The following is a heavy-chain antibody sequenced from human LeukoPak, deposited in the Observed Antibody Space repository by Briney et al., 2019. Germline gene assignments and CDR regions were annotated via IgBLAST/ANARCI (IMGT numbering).Heavy chain of an antibody. D-gene: IGHD3-16*02. CDR1: GGTFSSYA. V-gene: IGHV1-69*06. Sequence: ASVKVSCKASGGTFSSYAISWVRQAPGQGLEWMGGIIPIFGTANYAQKFQGRVTITAEKSTSTACMELSSLRSEDRAVYYCATPGRAYDYVWGSYRYAAFDIWGQATMVTVSS. J-gene: IGHJ3*02. CDR3: ATPGRAYDYVWGSYRYAAFDI. CDR2: IIPIFGTA.